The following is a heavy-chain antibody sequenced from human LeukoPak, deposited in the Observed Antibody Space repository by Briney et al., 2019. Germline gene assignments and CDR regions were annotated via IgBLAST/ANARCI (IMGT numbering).Heavy chain of an antibody. D-gene: IGHD6-19*01. CDR1: GGSISSYY. Sequence: SETLSLTCTVSGGSISSYYWNWIRQPPGKGLEWIGYIYYSGSTNYNPSLKSRVTISVDTSENQFSLKLSSVTAADTAVYYCARDAFTSSSGWYFDLWGRGTLVSVSS. J-gene: IGHJ2*01. CDR2: IYYSGST. CDR3: ARDAFTSSSGWYFDL. V-gene: IGHV4-59*12.